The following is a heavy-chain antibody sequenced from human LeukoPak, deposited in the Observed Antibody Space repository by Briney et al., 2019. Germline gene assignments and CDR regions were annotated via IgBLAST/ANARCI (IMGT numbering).Heavy chain of an antibody. CDR3: ARGGPRTDDYNFDY. V-gene: IGHV4-59*01. J-gene: IGHJ4*02. Sequence: SETLSLTRSVSGASIGSFYWSWIRQTPGKGLEWIGYVYDGGKTYYNPSLKGRVTISVDTSNNQFSLKLRSVTAADTAVYYCARGGPRTDDYNFDYWGQGTLVSVSS. D-gene: IGHD5-24*01. CDR1: GASIGSFY. CDR2: VYDGGKT.